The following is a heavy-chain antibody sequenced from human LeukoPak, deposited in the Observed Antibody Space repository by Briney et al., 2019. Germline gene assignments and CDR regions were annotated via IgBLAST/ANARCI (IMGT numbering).Heavy chain of an antibody. CDR1: GFTFSSYW. V-gene: IGHV3-30-3*01. CDR3: ARDPTPDMRDYYYYYGMDV. Sequence: PGGSLRLSCAASGFTFSSYWMSWVRQAPGKGLEWVAVISYDGSNKYYADSVKGRFTISRDNSKNTLYLQMNSLRAEDTAVYYCARDPTPDMRDYYYYYGMDVWGQGTTVTVSS. CDR2: ISYDGSNK. J-gene: IGHJ6*02. D-gene: IGHD4-23*01.